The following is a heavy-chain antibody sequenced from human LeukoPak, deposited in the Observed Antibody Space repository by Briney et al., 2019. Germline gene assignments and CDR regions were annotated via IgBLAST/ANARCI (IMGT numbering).Heavy chain of an antibody. CDR1: VGSISSYY. V-gene: IGHV4-59*05. CDR3: ARNYGDYLFDY. J-gene: IGHJ4*02. CDR2: VSYSGNT. D-gene: IGHD4-17*01. Sequence: SETLSLTCSVSVGSISSYYWSWIRQPPGKGLEWIGSVSYSGNTYYNPSLRSRVTISVDTSKNQFSLKLSSMTAADTAVYYCARNYGDYLFDYWGQGTQVTVSS.